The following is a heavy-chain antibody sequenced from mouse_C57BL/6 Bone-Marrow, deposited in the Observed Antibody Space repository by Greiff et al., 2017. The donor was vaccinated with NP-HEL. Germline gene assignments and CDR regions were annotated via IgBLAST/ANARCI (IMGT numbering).Heavy chain of an antibody. CDR3: ARDQMDYDGYYEAWFAY. CDR2: ISYDGSN. J-gene: IGHJ3*01. CDR1: GYSITSGYY. D-gene: IGHD2-3*01. V-gene: IGHV3-6*01. Sequence: EVKLVESGPGLVKPSQSLSLTCSVTGYSITSGYYWNWIRQFPGNKLEWMGYISYDGSNNYNPSLKNRISITRDTSKNQFFLKLNSVTTEDTATYYCARDQMDYDGYYEAWFAYWGQGTLVTVSA.